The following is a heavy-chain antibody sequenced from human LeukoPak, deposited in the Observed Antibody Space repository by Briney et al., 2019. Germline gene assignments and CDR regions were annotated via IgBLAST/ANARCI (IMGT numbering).Heavy chain of an antibody. V-gene: IGHV4-34*12. CDR2: IIHSGRT. Sequence: SETLSLTCTVSGGSFSGYYWSWIRQPPGKGLEWIGEIIHSGRTNYNPSLKSRVTISVDTSKNQFSLKLSSVTAADTAVYYCARRTVRGVIKYWDQGSLVTVSS. D-gene: IGHD3-10*01. J-gene: IGHJ4*02. CDR1: GGSFSGYY. CDR3: ARRTVRGVIKY.